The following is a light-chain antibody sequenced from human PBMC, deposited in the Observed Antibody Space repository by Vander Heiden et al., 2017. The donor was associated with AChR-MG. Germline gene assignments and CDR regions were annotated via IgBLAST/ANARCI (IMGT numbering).Light chain of an antibody. CDR2: GIS. Sequence: QSVLTPPPSVSGAPGQRLTISCTGSSSNIGAGYDGHWYQQLPGTAPKLLIYGISNRPSGVPDRFSGSKSGTSASLAITGLQAEDEADYYGQAYDSSLSGSNGGLGGGTKLTVL. J-gene: IGLJ2*01. CDR3: QAYDSSLSGSNGG. V-gene: IGLV1-40*01. CDR1: SSNIGAGYD.